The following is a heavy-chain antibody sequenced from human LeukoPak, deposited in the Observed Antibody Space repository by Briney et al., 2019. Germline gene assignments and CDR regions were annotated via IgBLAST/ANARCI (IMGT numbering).Heavy chain of an antibody. CDR2: ISGSGGST. CDR3: AKVHMVRGVNGCLDY. V-gene: IGHV3-23*01. CDR1: GFTFSSYA. D-gene: IGHD3-10*01. J-gene: IGHJ4*02. Sequence: GGSLRLSCAASGFTFSSYAMSWVRQAPGKGLEWVSFISGSGGSTYYADSVKGRFTISRDNSKNTLYLQMISLRAEDTAVYYCAKVHMVRGVNGCLDYWGQGTLVTVSS.